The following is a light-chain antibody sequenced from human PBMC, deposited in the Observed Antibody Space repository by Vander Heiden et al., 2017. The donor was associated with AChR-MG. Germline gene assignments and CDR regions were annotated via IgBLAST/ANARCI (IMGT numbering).Light chain of an antibody. CDR3: QQYGSSPWT. CDR2: VAS. CDR1: QPVSNTY. Sequence: EIVLTQSPGTLSLPPGESATLSCSASQPVSNTYLAWYQQKPGQAPRLLIYVASSRATGIPDRFSGSGSGTDFSLTISRLEPEDFAVYYCQQYGSSPWTFGQGTKVEIK. V-gene: IGKV3-20*01. J-gene: IGKJ1*01.